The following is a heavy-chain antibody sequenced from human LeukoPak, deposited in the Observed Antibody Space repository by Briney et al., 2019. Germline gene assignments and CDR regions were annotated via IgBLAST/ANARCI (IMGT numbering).Heavy chain of an antibody. Sequence: GGSLRLSSAASGFTFSSYAMSWVRQAPGKGLEWVSGISGGGGSAYYSDSVKGRFTISRDNSKNTLYLQMNSLRADDTAVYFCAKLPSVSVYGSYWGQGTLVTVSS. J-gene: IGHJ4*02. V-gene: IGHV3-23*01. CDR3: AKLPSVSVYGSY. CDR1: GFTFSSYA. D-gene: IGHD5/OR15-5a*01. CDR2: ISGGGGSA.